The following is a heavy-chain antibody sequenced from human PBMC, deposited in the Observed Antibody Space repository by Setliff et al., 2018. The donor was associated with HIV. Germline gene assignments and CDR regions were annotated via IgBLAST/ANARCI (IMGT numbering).Heavy chain of an antibody. CDR1: GFNFMFFA. CDR3: AKHECSGGCYYYMDV. Sequence: RLSCTAPGFNFMFFAMSWVRQAPGKGLEWVSGISGSNSRTDYVDSVKGRFTISRDKSKNTLYLQLNSLRAEDTAVYYCAKHECSGGCYYYMDVWGKGIMVTVSS. V-gene: IGHV3-23*01. CDR2: ISGSNSRT. D-gene: IGHD2-15*01. J-gene: IGHJ6*03.